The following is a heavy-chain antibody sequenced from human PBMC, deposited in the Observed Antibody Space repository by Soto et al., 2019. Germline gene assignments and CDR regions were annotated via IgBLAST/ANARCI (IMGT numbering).Heavy chain of an antibody. D-gene: IGHD6-19*01. J-gene: IGHJ6*03. CDR2: ISGSDGST. CDR3: AKDLAGIAVAGTNGDYYYYYMYV. Sequence: GGSLRLSCAASGFTFSRYAMSWVRQAPGKGLEWVSAISGSDGSTYYGNSGKGRSTISRDNSKNTLYLQMNSLRAEDTAVYYCAKDLAGIAVAGTNGDYYYYYMYVWGKGTTVTVSS. V-gene: IGHV3-23*01. CDR1: GFTFSRYA.